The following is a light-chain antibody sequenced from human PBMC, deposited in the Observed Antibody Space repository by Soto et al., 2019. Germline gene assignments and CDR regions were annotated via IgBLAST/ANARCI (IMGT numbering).Light chain of an antibody. V-gene: IGKV1-39*01. CDR2: NTS. Sequence: DIQMTQSPSSLSASVGDRVTITCLASQTISTYLNWYQQKPGKAPRLLIYNTSRLQSGVPSTFSGSGSGTDFTLTISSLQPEDSATYYCQQSYSNPLTFGGGTKVDIK. CDR3: QQSYSNPLT. CDR1: QTISTY. J-gene: IGKJ4*01.